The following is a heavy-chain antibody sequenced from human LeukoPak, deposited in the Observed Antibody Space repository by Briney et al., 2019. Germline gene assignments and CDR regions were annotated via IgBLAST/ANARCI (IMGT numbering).Heavy chain of an antibody. CDR1: GFTFSSYA. J-gene: IGHJ4*02. V-gene: IGHV3-23*01. CDR2: ISGSGGST. CDR3: AKCSTMISSKYYFDY. D-gene: IGHD3-22*01. Sequence: GGSLRLSCAASGFTFSSYAMWGFRQPPGEGLEWVSAISGSGGSTYYADSVKGRFTISRDNSKNTLYLQMNSLRAADTAVYYCAKCSTMISSKYYFDYWGQGTLATVSS.